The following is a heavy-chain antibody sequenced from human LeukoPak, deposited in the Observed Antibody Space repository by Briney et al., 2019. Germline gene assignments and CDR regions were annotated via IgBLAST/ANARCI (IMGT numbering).Heavy chain of an antibody. CDR3: AKGYCSGGSCYHFDY. CDR1: GFTFSSYA. Sequence: GGSLRLSCAASGFTFSSYAMSWVRQAPGKGLEWVSAISGSGGSTYYADSVKGRFTISRDNSKSTLYLQMNSLRAEDTAVYYCAKGYCSGGSCYHFDYWGQGTLVTVSS. D-gene: IGHD2-15*01. J-gene: IGHJ4*02. CDR2: ISGSGGST. V-gene: IGHV3-23*01.